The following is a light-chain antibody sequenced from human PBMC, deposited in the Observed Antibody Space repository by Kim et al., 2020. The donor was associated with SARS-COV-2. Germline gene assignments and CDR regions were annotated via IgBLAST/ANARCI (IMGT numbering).Light chain of an antibody. CDR3: QQYGSSPT. V-gene: IGKV3-20*01. CDR1: QSVSSST. Sequence: EIVLTQSPGTLSLSPGERATLSCRASQSVSSSTLAWYQQKRGQGTRLLIYGASTRATGIPDRSSGSGSGTDFTLTITRLEPEDFAVYYCQQYGSSPTFGQGTRLEIK. CDR2: GAS. J-gene: IGKJ5*01.